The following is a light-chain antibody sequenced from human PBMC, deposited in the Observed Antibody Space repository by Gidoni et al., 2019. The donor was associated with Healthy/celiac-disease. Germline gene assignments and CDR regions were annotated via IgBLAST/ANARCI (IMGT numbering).Light chain of an antibody. CDR2: QDS. CDR3: QAWDSSTANVV. J-gene: IGLJ2*01. Sequence: SYELTQPPSVSVSPGQTASITCSGDKLGDKYACWYPQKPGQSPVLVIYQDSKRPSGIPERFSGSNSKNTATLTISGTQAMDEADYYCQAWDSSTANVVFGGGTKLTVL. CDR1: KLGDKY. V-gene: IGLV3-1*01.